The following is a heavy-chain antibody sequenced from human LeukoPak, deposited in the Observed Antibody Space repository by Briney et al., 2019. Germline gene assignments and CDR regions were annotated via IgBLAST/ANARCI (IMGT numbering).Heavy chain of an antibody. CDR2: INPSGGST. D-gene: IGHD2-2*01. CDR1: RYTFTSYY. Sequence: ASVKVSCKASRYTFTSYYMHWVRQAPGQGLEWMGIINPSGGSTSYAQKFQGRVTMTRDTSTSTVYMELSNLRSEDTAVYYCAREYCSSTSCYALVDYWGQGTLVTVSS. J-gene: IGHJ4*02. V-gene: IGHV1-46*01. CDR3: AREYCSSTSCYALVDY.